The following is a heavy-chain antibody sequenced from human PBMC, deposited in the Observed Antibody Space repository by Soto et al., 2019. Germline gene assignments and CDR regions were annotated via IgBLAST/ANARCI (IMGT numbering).Heavy chain of an antibody. V-gene: IGHV4-59*01. CDR3: ARGRTVRNYADDSSDYFYFFDY. D-gene: IGHD3-22*01. CDR1: GDSISTFY. J-gene: IGHJ4*02. Sequence: SETLSLTCTVSGDSISTFYWGWMRQSPGKELEWIGYVYYTGSTNYNPSLKSRVTISVDRSKNQFSLKLTSANAADTAVYYCARGRTVRNYADDSSDYFYFFDYWGQGTQVTVYS. CDR2: VYYTGST.